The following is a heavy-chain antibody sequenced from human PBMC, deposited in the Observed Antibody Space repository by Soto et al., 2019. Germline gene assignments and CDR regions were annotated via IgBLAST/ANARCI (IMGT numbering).Heavy chain of an antibody. CDR1: GYTFTSYY. CDR2: INPSGGST. V-gene: IGHV1-46*03. J-gene: IGHJ3*02. Sequence: GASVKVSCKASGYTFTSYYMHWVRQAPGQGLEWMGIINPSGGSTSYAQKFQGRVTMTRDTSTSTVYMELSSLRSEDTAVYYCARRERFTMVRGSDAFDIWGQGTMVTVS. D-gene: IGHD3-10*01. CDR3: ARRERFTMVRGSDAFDI.